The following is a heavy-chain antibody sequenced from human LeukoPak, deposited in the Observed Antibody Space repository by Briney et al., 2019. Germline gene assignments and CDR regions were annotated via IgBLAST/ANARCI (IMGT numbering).Heavy chain of an antibody. CDR2: ISYDGIDK. CDR1: GFTFSSHA. Sequence: GRSLRLSCAASGFTFSSHAIHWVRQAPGKGLEWVAAISYDGIDKLYADSVKGRFTISRDNVRNTLYLQMDSLRAEDTAVYFCARDRGLCSGTSCAYIYYYMDVWATGPRPASP. J-gene: IGHJ6*03. D-gene: IGHD2-2*01. CDR3: ARDRGLCSGTSCAYIYYYMDV. V-gene: IGHV3-30*01.